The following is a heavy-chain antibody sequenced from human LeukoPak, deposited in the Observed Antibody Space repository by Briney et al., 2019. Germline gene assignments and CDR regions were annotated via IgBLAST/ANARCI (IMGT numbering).Heavy chain of an antibody. D-gene: IGHD6-19*01. J-gene: IGHJ3*02. Sequence: SVKVSCKASGGTFSSYAISWVRQAPGQGLEWMGRIIPILGIANYAQKFQGRVTITADKSTSTAYMELSSLRSEDTAVYYCARQTVAGRDAFDIWGQGTMVTVSS. CDR3: ARQTVAGRDAFDI. CDR2: IIPILGIA. V-gene: IGHV1-69*04. CDR1: GGTFSSYA.